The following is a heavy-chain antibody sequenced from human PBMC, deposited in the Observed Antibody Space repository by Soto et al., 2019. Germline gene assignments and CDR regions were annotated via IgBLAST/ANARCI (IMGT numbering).Heavy chain of an antibody. D-gene: IGHD2-8*01. CDR1: GGTFSSYA. J-gene: IGHJ6*02. V-gene: IGHV1-69*13. CDR2: IIPIFGAA. CDR3: ASNSAYCTNRLCYNPTPDQYGMDV. Sequence: SSVKVSCKASGGTFSSYAISWVRQAPGQGLEWMGGIIPIFGAADFAQKSQGRVTNPADESTSTAYMQLSSLRSEDTVVYYCASNSAYCTNRLCYNPTPDQYGMDVWGQGATVTVSS.